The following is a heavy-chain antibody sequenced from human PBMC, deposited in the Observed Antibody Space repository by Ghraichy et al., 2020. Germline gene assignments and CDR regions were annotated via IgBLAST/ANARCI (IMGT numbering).Heavy chain of an antibody. CDR1: GFTFSSYW. D-gene: IGHD1-26*01. Sequence: GGSLRLSCAASGFTFSSYWMRWVRQAPGKGLEWVANINHDGSEKYYVDSVKGRFTISRDNVQNSMYLQMNILRAEDTAVYYCARDGRLAAVDAFDIWGQGTKVTVPS. J-gene: IGHJ3*02. CDR3: ARDGRLAAVDAFDI. V-gene: IGHV3-7*01. CDR2: INHDGSEK.